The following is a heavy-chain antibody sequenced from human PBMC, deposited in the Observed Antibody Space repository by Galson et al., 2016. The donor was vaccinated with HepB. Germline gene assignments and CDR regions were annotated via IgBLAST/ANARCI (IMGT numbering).Heavy chain of an antibody. Sequence: SLRLSCAASGFTLTSYEMHWVRQAPGKGLEWVAVISYDRSNKYYADSVKGRFTISRDNSENTLYLQMNTLRAEDTAVYYCARDGGIVLVPATTYYYGMDVWGQGTTVTVSS. CDR3: ARDGGIVLVPATTYYYGMDV. D-gene: IGHD2-2*01. CDR2: ISYDRSNK. J-gene: IGHJ6*02. V-gene: IGHV3-30*04. CDR1: GFTLTSYE.